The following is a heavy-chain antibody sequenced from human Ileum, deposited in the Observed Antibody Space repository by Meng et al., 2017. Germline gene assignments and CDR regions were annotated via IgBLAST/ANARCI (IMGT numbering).Heavy chain of an antibody. CDR1: GFIFSSYE. CDR3: AGHTELDC. J-gene: IGHJ4*02. CDR2: IYSGGNT. V-gene: IGHV3-66*04. Sequence: VQLEESGGGVVQPGRSLTLSCAASGFIFSSYEISWVRQAPGKGLEWVSLIYSGGNTKYADSVKGRFTISRDNSKNTLYLQMNSLRAEDTAVYYCAGHTELDCWGQGALVTVSS.